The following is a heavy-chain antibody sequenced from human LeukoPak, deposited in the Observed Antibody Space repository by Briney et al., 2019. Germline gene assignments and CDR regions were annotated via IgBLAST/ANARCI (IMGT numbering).Heavy chain of an antibody. CDR1: GYTFTDYY. CDR2: VNPNTGGP. Sequence: GASVKVSCKASGYTFTDYYIHWVRQAPGQGLEWMGRVNPNTGGPNYAQKLQGRVTMTTDTSTSTAYMELRSLRSDDTAVYYCAREDGKRATVTTQPRGDYWGQGTLVTVSS. D-gene: IGHD4-17*01. V-gene: IGHV1-2*06. J-gene: IGHJ4*02. CDR3: AREDGKRATVTTQPRGDY.